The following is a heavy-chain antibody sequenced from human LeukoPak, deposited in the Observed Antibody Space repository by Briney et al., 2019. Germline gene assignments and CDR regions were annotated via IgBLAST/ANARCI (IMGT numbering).Heavy chain of an antibody. CDR3: ARDAVVGGCKSWSSTSCYTDY. D-gene: IGHD2-2*02. V-gene: IGHV3-21*01. CDR1: GFIFDDYG. J-gene: IGHJ4*02. Sequence: GGSLRLSCAASGFIFDDYGTTWVRQAPGKGLEWVSSISSSSSYIYYADSVKGRFTISRDNAKNSLYLQMNSLRAEDTAVYYCARDAVVGGCKSWSSTSCYTDYWGQGTLVTVSS. CDR2: ISSSSSYI.